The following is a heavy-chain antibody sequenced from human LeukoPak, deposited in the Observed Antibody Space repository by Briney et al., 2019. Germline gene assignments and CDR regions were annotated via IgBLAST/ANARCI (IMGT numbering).Heavy chain of an antibody. CDR3: ARRWSGRRVAFDI. V-gene: IGHV4-59*08. D-gene: IGHD1-26*01. Sequence: SETLSLTCTVSGGSISSYYWSWIRQPPGKGLEWIGYIYYSGSTNYNPSLKSRVTISVDTSKNQFSLKLSSVTAADTAVYYCARRWSGRRVAFDIWGQGTMVTVSS. J-gene: IGHJ3*02. CDR2: IYYSGST. CDR1: GGSISSYY.